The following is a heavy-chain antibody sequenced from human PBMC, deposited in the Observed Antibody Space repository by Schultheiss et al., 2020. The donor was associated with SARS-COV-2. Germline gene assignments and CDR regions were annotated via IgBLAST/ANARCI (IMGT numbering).Heavy chain of an antibody. V-gene: IGHV3-49*01. CDR1: GFTFGDYT. CDR3: ARPKIIGARLIYGLDI. D-gene: IGHD6-6*01. CDR2: IRSKAYGGTT. J-gene: IGHJ6*02. Sequence: GGSLRLSCAGSGFTFGDYTVNWFRQAPGKGLEWVGFIRSKAYGGTTGYTASVTDRFTISRDDSKNIAYLQMNSLKTEDTAVYYCARPKIIGARLIYGLDIWGQGTTVTVSS.